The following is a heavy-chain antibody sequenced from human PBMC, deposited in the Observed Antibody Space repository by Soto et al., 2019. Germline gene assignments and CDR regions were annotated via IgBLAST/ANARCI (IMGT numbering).Heavy chain of an antibody. D-gene: IGHD5-12*01. J-gene: IGHJ4*02. V-gene: IGHV3-30*18. CDR1: GFTFGSYG. CDR2: ISYDGSNK. Sequence: QVQLVESGGGVVQPGRSLRLYCAASGFTFGSYGMHWVRQAPGKGLEWVAVISYDGSNKYYADSVKGRFTISRDNSKKTLFMQMNNVRAENTAVYYCVKAVDIVAMSTGGAFDNLGQGTLFTVSS. CDR3: VKAVDIVAMSTGGAFDN.